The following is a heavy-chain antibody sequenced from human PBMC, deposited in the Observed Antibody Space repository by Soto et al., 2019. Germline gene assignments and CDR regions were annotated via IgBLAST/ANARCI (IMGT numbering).Heavy chain of an antibody. J-gene: IGHJ4*02. CDR2: IYWDDDK. CDR3: AHRFDWYYFDN. D-gene: IGHD3-9*01. Sequence: QITLKESGPTLVKPTQTLTLTCTFSGFSLSTSEVGVGWIRQPPGKGLEWLALIYWDDDKRYSPSLKSRLTVTKGTSTHPVVLTLTTMDPLDTATYYCAHRFDWYYFDNWGQGTLVTVSS. V-gene: IGHV2-5*02. CDR1: GFSLSTSEVG.